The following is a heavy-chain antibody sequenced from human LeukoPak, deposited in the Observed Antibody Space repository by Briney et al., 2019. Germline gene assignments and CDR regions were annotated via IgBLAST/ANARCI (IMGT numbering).Heavy chain of an antibody. CDR1: GGSISSYY. J-gene: IGHJ3*02. CDR2: IYYSGST. D-gene: IGHD3-3*01. CDR3: ARDGDSAFDI. V-gene: IGHV4-59*01. Sequence: PSETLSLTCTVSGGSISSYYWSWIRQPPGKGLEWIGYIYYSGSTNYNPSLKSRVTISVDTSKNQFSLKLSPVTAADTAVYYCARDGDSAFDIWGQGTMVTVSS.